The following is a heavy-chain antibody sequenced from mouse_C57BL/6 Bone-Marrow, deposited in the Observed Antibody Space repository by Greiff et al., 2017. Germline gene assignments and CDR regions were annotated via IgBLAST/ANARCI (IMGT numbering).Heavy chain of an antibody. D-gene: IGHD1-1*01. J-gene: IGHJ1*03. CDR2: INPNNGGT. CDR3: ARGAVVAHWYFDV. CDR1: GYTFTNYN. Sequence: EVQLQESGPELVKPGASVKIPCKASGYTFTNYNMDWVKQSHGKSLEWIGDINPNNGGTIYNQKFKGKATLTVDKSSSTAYMELRSLTSADTAVYYCARGAVVAHWYFDVWGTGTTVTVSS. V-gene: IGHV1-18*01.